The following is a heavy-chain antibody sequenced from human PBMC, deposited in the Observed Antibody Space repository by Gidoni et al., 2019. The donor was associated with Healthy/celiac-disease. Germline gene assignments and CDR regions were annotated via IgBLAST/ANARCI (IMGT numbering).Heavy chain of an antibody. V-gene: IGHV3-48*01. CDR2: ISSSSSTI. CDR1: GFTFSSYS. D-gene: IGHD2-21*02. J-gene: IGHJ4*02. CDR3: ARGLRPTGYYFDY. Sequence: EVQLVESGGGLVQPGGSRRVPCAASGFTFSSYSMNWVRQAPGKGLGGVSYISSSSSTIYYADSVKGRFTISRDNAKNSLYLQMNSLRAEDTAVYYCARGLRPTGYYFDYWGQGTLVTVSS.